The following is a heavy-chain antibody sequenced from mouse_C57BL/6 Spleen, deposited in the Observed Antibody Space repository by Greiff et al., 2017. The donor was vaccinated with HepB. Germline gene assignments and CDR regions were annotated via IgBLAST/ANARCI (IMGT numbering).Heavy chain of an antibody. D-gene: IGHD1-2*01. CDR3: ARGYYGGFPRAMDY. V-gene: IGHV1-82*01. CDR2: IYPGDGDT. J-gene: IGHJ4*01. Sequence: QVQLQQSGPELVKPGASVKISCKASGYAFSSSWMNWVKQRPGKGLEWIGRIYPGDGDTNYNGKFKGKATLTADKSSSTAYMQLSSLTSEDSAVYFCARGYYGGFPRAMDYWGKGTSVTVSS. CDR1: GYAFSSSW.